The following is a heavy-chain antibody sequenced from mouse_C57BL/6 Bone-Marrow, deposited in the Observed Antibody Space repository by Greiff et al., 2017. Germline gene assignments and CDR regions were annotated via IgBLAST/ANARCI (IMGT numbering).Heavy chain of an antibody. D-gene: IGHD6-1*01. J-gene: IGHJ1*03. V-gene: IGHV1-63*01. CDR3: ARYRGSGYFDV. CDR2: IYPGGGYT. Sequence: QVQLKQSGAELVRPGTSVKMSCKASGYTFTNYWIGWAKQRPGHGLEWIGDIYPGGGYTNYNEKFKGKATLTADKSSSTAYMQFNSLTSEGSAIYYCARYRGSGYFDVWGTGTTVTVSS. CDR1: GYTFTNYW.